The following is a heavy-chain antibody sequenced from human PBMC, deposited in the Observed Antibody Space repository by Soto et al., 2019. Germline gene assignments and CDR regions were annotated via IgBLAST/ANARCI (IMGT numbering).Heavy chain of an antibody. CDR3: ASASDFWSHMDV. Sequence: QVQLVESGGGLVMPGGSLRLSCAASGFTISDYYMSWIRQAPGKGLEWVSYISSSGSAVYYADSVKGRFTISRDNAKDSMYLQMNSLRAEDTAVYYCASASDFWSHMDVWGQGTTVTVSS. D-gene: IGHD3-3*01. CDR1: GFTISDYY. CDR2: ISSSGSAV. J-gene: IGHJ6*02. V-gene: IGHV3-11*01.